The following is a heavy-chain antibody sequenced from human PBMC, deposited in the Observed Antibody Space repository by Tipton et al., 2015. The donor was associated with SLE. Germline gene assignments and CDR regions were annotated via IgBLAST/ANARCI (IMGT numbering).Heavy chain of an antibody. CDR1: GGSFSGYY. CDR3: ARVNGRIAAAGGNWFDP. D-gene: IGHD6-13*01. Sequence: TLSLTCAVYGGSFSGYYWSWIRQPPGKGLEWIGEINHRGSTNYNPSLKSRVTISVDTSKNQFSLKLSSVTASDTAVYYCARVNGRIAAAGGNWFDPWGQGTLVTVSS. CDR2: INHRGST. J-gene: IGHJ5*02. V-gene: IGHV4-34*01.